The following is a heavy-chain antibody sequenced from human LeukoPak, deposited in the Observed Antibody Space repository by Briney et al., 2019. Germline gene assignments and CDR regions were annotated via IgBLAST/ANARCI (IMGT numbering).Heavy chain of an antibody. J-gene: IGHJ5*02. CDR2: IYYSGST. CDR3: ARDRVAAGEFDP. CDR1: GFSVSSCSYY. D-gene: IGHD6-25*01. V-gene: IGHV4-61*01. Sequence: SETLSLTCTVSGFSVSSCSYYWSWIRQPPGKGLEGIGYIYYSGSTNYNPSLKSRVTISVDTSKNQFSLKLSSVTAADTAVYYCARDRVAAGEFDPWGQGTLVTVSS.